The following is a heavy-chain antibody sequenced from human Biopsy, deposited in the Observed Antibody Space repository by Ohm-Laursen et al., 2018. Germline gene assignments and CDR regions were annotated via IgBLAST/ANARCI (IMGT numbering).Heavy chain of an antibody. Sequence: ASVKVSCKAPEGTFSNYGVNWVRQAPGQGLEWLGGNIPILGTGNYAQKLQDRVTVAADTSTSTATMELRSLRSDDTAVYYCATKLTGYFHHWGQGTLVIVSS. D-gene: IGHD3-9*01. V-gene: IGHV1-69*06. CDR1: EGTFSNYG. CDR3: ATKLTGYFHH. CDR2: NIPILGTG. J-gene: IGHJ1*01.